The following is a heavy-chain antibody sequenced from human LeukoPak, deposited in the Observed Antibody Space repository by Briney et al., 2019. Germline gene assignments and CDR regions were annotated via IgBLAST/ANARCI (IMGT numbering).Heavy chain of an antibody. CDR3: ARDGPAQMVDFDY. D-gene: IGHD3-10*01. J-gene: IGHJ4*02. CDR2: IYPNNGDT. V-gene: IGHV1-2*02. CDR1: GYTFSGTGWY. Sequence: ASVKVSCKASGYTFSGTGWYLYWLRQAPGQGLECMGWIYPNNGDTAYAQKFQGRVATTRDTSISTAYMELRSLRPGDTAVYYCARDGPAQMVDFDYWGQGTLVTVSS.